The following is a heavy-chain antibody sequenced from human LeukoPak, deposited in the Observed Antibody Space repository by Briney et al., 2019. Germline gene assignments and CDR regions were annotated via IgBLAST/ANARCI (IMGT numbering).Heavy chain of an antibody. D-gene: IGHD3-22*01. V-gene: IGHV3-30*18. CDR3: AKGAASSGYYDPFDY. CDR1: GFTFSSYG. J-gene: IGHJ4*02. Sequence: GGSLRLSCAASGFTFSSYGMHWVRQAPGKGLEWVAVISYDGSNKYYADSVKGRFTISRDNSKNTLYLQMNSLGAKDTAVYYCAKGAASSGYYDPFDYWGQGTLVTVSS. CDR2: ISYDGSNK.